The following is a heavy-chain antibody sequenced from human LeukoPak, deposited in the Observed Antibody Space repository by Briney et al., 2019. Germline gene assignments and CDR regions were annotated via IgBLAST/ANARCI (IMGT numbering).Heavy chain of an antibody. J-gene: IGHJ4*02. CDR2: IYSGGST. CDR1: GFTVSSNY. CDR3: AVPYFDY. V-gene: IGHV3-66*01. Sequence: GGSLRLSCAASGFTVSSNYTSWVRQAPGKGLEWVSVIYSGGSTYYADSVKDRFTISRDNSKNTLYLQMNSLRAEDTAVYYCAVPYFDYWGQGTLVTVSS.